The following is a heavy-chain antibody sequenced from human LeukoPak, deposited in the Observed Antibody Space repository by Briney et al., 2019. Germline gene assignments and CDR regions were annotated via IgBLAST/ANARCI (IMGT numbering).Heavy chain of an antibody. CDR3: ARGYSSGWYDAFDI. Sequence: SETLSLTCAVSGYSISSGYYWGWILPPPGKGLEWIGSIYHSWSTYYNPSLKSRVTISVDTSKNQFSLKLSSVTAADTAVYYCARGYSSGWYDAFDIWGQGTMVTVSS. CDR1: GYSISSGYY. V-gene: IGHV4-38-2*01. CDR2: IYHSWST. D-gene: IGHD6-19*01. J-gene: IGHJ3*02.